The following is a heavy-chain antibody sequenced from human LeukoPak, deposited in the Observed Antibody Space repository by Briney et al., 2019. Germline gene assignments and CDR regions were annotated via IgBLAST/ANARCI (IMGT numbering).Heavy chain of an antibody. J-gene: IGHJ4*02. Sequence: KPSETLSLTCTVSGGSISSYYWSWIRQPPGKGLEWIGYFYYSGSTNYNPSLKSRVTISVDTSKNQFSLKLSSVTAADTAVYYCARSSGTGTFSYWGQGTLVTVSS. CDR2: FYYSGST. CDR3: ARSSGTGTFSY. CDR1: GGSISSYY. D-gene: IGHD6-25*01. V-gene: IGHV4-59*08.